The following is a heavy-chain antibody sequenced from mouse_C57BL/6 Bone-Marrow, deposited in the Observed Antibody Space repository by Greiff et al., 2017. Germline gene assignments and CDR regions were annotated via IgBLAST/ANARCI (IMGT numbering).Heavy chain of an antibody. D-gene: IGHD2-14*01. Sequence: DVMLVESGGDLVKPGGSLKLSCAASGFTFSSYGMSWVRQTPDKRLEWVATISSGGSYTYYPDSVKGRFTLSRDNAKNTLYLQMSSLKSEDTAMYYCARGDRRTWFAYWGQGTLVTVSA. V-gene: IGHV5-6*02. CDR3: ARGDRRTWFAY. CDR2: ISSGGSYT. J-gene: IGHJ3*01. CDR1: GFTFSSYG.